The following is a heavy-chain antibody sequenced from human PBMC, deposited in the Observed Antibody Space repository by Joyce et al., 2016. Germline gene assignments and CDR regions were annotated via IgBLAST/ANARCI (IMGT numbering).Heavy chain of an antibody. CDR2: IWFDDSKK. CDR1: GFTFSGYG. Sequence: QVQLVESGGGVVQPGGSLRLSCAASGFTFSGYGMHWVRQAPGKGLEWVAIIWFDDSKKYYADSVKGRFTTSRDNSKNTLYLQMNSLRAEDTAVYYCARDFDYGVGAFDFWGQGTMVTVSS. CDR3: ARDFDYGVGAFDF. J-gene: IGHJ3*01. V-gene: IGHV3-33*01. D-gene: IGHD4-17*01.